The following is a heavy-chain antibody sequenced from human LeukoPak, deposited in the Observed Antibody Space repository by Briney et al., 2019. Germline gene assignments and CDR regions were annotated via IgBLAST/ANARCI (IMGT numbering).Heavy chain of an antibody. CDR1: GYTFNGYY. CDR3: ARVHIPNYYGSGRRVLPGEYWWFDP. J-gene: IGHJ5*02. CDR2: INPNSGGT. D-gene: IGHD3-10*01. V-gene: IGHV1-2*02. Sequence: PGAAVKVSCKSSGYTFNGYYMHWVRQAPGQGLEWMGWINPNSGGTNYAQKFQGRVTMTRDTSISTAYMELSRLRSDDTAVYYCARVHIPNYYGSGRRVLPGEYWWFDPWGQGTLVTVSS.